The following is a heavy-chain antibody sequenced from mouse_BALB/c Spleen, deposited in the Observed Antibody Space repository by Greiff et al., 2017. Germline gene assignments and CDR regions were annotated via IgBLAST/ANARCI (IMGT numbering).Heavy chain of an antibody. Sequence: QVQLQQSGAELVKPGASVKLSCKASGYTFTSYYMYWVKQRPGQGLEWIGEINPSNGGTNFNEKFKSKATLTVDKSSSTAYMQLSSLTSEDSAVYYCTTVYYGSSYDYAMDYWGQGTSVTVSS. J-gene: IGHJ4*01. CDR3: TTVYYGSSYDYAMDY. D-gene: IGHD1-1*01. CDR1: GYTFTSYY. V-gene: IGHV1S81*02. CDR2: INPSNGGT.